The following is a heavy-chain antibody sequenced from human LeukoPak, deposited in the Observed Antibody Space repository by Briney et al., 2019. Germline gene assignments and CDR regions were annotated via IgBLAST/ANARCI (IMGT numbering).Heavy chain of an antibody. CDR3: AKWKDYYDSSGYYPPENAFDI. V-gene: IGHV3-74*01. CDR2: ITNDGSST. J-gene: IGHJ3*02. Sequence: GGSLRLSCAASGLTFSSHWMHWVRQAPGKGLVWVSRITNDGSSTTYADSVKGRFTISRDNAKNMLYLQMNSLRAEDTAVYYCAKWKDYYDSSGYYPPENAFDIWGQGTMVTVSS. D-gene: IGHD3-22*01. CDR1: GLTFSSHW.